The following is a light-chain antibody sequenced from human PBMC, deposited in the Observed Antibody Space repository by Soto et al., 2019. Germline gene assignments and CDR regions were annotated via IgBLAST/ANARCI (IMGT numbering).Light chain of an antibody. CDR1: QSIRSN. J-gene: IGKJ1*01. CDR2: DAS. CDR3: QQRDNWPWT. Sequence: EIVLTQSPATLSLSPGERATLSCRASQSIRSNLAWYQHIPGQAPRLLIYDASNRATGIPGRFSGSGSGTDFTLTISNLEPEDLGVYFCQQRDNWPWTFGQGAKVEIK. V-gene: IGKV3-11*01.